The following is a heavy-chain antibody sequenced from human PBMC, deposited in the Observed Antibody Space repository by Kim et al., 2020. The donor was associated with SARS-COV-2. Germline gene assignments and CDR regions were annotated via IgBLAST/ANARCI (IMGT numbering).Heavy chain of an antibody. CDR3: ARGGYYGLGRSYKGLKHY. D-gene: IGHD3-10*01. Sequence: SETLSLTCAVYGGSFSGYYWSWIRQPPGKGLEWIGEINHSGSTNYNPSLKSRVTISLDTSKNKFSLKLISVTAADTAVLYCARGGYYGLGRSYKGLKHY. CDR2: INHSGST. V-gene: IGHV4-34*01. J-gene: IGHJ6*01. CDR1: GGSFSGYY.